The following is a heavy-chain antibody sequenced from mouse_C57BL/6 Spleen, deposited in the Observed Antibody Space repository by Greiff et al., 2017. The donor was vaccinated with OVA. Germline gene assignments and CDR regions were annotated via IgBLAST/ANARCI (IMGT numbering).Heavy chain of an antibody. D-gene: IGHD2-4*01. Sequence: EVKLVESGGGLVKPGGSLKLSCAASGFTFSDYGMHWVRQAPEQGLEWVAYISSGSSTIYYADTVKGRFTISRDNAKNTLFLQMTSLRSEDTAMYYCASYDYDGAMDYWGQGTSVTVSS. CDR2: ISSGSSTI. V-gene: IGHV5-17*01. CDR1: GFTFSDYG. CDR3: ASYDYDGAMDY. J-gene: IGHJ4*01.